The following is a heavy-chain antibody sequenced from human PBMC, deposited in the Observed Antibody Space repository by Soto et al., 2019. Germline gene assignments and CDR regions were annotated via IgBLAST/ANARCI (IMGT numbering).Heavy chain of an antibody. V-gene: IGHV2-70*01. CDR2: IDWDDDK. CDR3: ARIIWFGEGDYGMDV. CDR1: GFSLSTSGMC. J-gene: IGHJ6*02. D-gene: IGHD3-10*01. Sequence: SGPTLVNPTQTLTLTCTFSGFSLSTSGMCVSWIRQPPGKALEWLALIDWDDDKYYSTSLKTRLTISKDTSKNQVVLTMTNMDPVDTATYYCARIIWFGEGDYGMDVWGQGTTVTVSS.